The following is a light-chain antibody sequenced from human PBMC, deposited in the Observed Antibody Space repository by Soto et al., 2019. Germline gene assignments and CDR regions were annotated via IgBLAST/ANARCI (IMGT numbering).Light chain of an antibody. V-gene: IGKV1-39*01. J-gene: IGKJ2*01. CDR1: QSISSY. CDR2: AAS. CDR3: QQSYSTRMYT. Sequence: DIQMTQSPSSLSASVGDRVTITCRASQSISSYLNWYQQKPGKAPKLLIYAASSLQSGVPSRLRGIGSGTDFTLTISSLQPEDFATYYCQQSYSTRMYTFGQGTKLEIK.